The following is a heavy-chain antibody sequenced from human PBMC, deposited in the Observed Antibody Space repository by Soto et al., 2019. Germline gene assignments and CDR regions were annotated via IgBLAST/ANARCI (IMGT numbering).Heavy chain of an antibody. Sequence: PSETLSLTCAVYGGSFSGYYWSWIRQPPGKGLEWIGEINHSGSTNYNPSLKSRVTISVDTSKNQFSLKLSSVTAADTAVYYCAGRDSSGPPLDYWGQGTLVTVSS. CDR1: GGSFSGYY. D-gene: IGHD3-22*01. CDR2: INHSGST. CDR3: AGRDSSGPPLDY. J-gene: IGHJ4*02. V-gene: IGHV4-34*01.